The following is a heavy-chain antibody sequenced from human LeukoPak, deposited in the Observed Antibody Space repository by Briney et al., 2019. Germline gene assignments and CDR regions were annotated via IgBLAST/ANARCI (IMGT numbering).Heavy chain of an antibody. CDR1: GGSISSSSYY. J-gene: IGHJ4*02. CDR2: INHSGST. Sequence: PSETLSLTCTVSGGSISSSSYYWSWIRQPPGKGLEWIGEINHSGSTNYNPSLKSRVTISVDTSKNQFSLKLSSVTAADTAVYYCARGESRGYSYSRRHYFDYWGQGTLVTVSS. D-gene: IGHD5-18*01. V-gene: IGHV4-39*07. CDR3: ARGESRGYSYSRRHYFDY.